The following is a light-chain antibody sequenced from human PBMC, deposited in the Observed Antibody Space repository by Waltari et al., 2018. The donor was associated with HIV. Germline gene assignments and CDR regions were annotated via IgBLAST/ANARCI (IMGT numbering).Light chain of an antibody. CDR1: TSAMSSLNF. CDR3: SSYSPRGFVM. Sequence: HSVLTQPASVSGSPGQSITISCSGPTSAMSSLNFVSSRPSGISDRFSGSRSGDTASLTISALRTEDEADYFCSSYSPRGFVMFGGGTKVTVL. J-gene: IGLJ3*02. V-gene: IGLV2-14*01.